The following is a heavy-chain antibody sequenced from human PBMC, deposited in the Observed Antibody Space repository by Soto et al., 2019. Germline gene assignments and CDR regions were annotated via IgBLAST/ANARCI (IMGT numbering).Heavy chain of an antibody. CDR2: IIPIFGTA. J-gene: IGHJ5*02. CDR3: ARERGEGGVLWFDP. Sequence: QVQLVQSGAEVKKPGSSVKVSCKASGGTFSSYAISWVRQAPGQGLEWMGGIIPIFGTANYAQKFQGRVTITADESTSTAYMERSSLRSVDTAVYYGARERGEGGVLWFDPWGQGTLVTVSS. CDR1: GGTFSSYA. V-gene: IGHV1-69*12. D-gene: IGHD3-16*01.